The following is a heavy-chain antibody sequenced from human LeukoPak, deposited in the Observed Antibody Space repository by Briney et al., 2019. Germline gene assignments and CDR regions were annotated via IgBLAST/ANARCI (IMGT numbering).Heavy chain of an antibody. J-gene: IGHJ5*02. CDR1: GGSISSGSYY. V-gene: IGHV4-61*02. CDR2: IYSSGST. Sequence: SQTLSLTCSVSGGSISSGSYYWSWIRQPAGKGLEWIGRIYSSGSTNYTPSLKSRVTISVDTSKNQFSLKLSSVTAADTAVYYCARAGLGIATKFDPWGQGTLVTVSS. D-gene: IGHD6-13*01. CDR3: ARAGLGIATKFDP.